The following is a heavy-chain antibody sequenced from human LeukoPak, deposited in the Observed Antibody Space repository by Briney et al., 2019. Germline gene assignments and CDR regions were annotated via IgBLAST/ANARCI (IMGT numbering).Heavy chain of an antibody. CDR3: AKDIFSGYCSGGSCYGAFDI. J-gene: IGHJ3*02. CDR1: GFTFDDDA. Sequence: PGGSLRLSCAASGFTFDDDAMHRVRQAPGEGVEWCSGISWKSGSIDNADSVKGRFTISIDKAKNSLYLHMNSLTAEDTALYYCAKDIFSGYCSGGSCYGAFDIWGQGTMVTVSS. V-gene: IGHV3-9*01. CDR2: ISWKSGSI. D-gene: IGHD2-15*01.